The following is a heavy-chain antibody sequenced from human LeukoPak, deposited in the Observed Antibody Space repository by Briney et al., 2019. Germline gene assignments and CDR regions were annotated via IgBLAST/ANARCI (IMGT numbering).Heavy chain of an antibody. CDR3: ARGGSSWIPYYYYMDV. CDR1: GYTFTSYD. Sequence: GASVKVSCKASGYTFTSYDINWVRQATGQGLEWMGWMNPNSGNTGYAQKFQGRVTMTRNTSISTAYMELSSLRSEDTAVYYCARGGSSWIPYYYYMDVWGKGTTVTVSS. CDR2: MNPNSGNT. V-gene: IGHV1-8*01. D-gene: IGHD6-13*01. J-gene: IGHJ6*03.